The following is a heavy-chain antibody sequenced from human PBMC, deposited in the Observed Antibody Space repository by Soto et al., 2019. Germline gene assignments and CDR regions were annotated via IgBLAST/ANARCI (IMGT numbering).Heavy chain of an antibody. V-gene: IGHV3-72*01. Sequence: GGSLRLSCAACGFTFSDRYMDCVRRAPGKGLEWVGRTKNKANSYTTEYAASVKGRFTISRDYSRDSVYLQMNSLKTDDTAVYYCTIEGAYPGPDFDYWGQGTLVTVSS. J-gene: IGHJ4*02. D-gene: IGHD3-16*01. CDR3: TIEGAYPGPDFDY. CDR1: GFTFSDRY. CDR2: TKNKANSYTT.